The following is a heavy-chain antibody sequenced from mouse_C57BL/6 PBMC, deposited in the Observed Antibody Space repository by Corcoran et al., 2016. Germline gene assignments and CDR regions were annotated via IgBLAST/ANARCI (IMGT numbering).Heavy chain of an antibody. CDR1: GYTFTDYY. Sequence: EVQLQQSGPELVKPGASVKISCKASGYTFTDYYMNWVKQSHGKSLEWIGDINPNNGGTSYNQKFKGKATLTVDKSSSTAYMELRSLTSEDSAVYYCAREGYYGSNAMDYWGQGTSVTVSS. CDR3: AREGYYGSNAMDY. CDR2: INPNNGGT. J-gene: IGHJ4*01. D-gene: IGHD1-1*01. V-gene: IGHV1-26*01.